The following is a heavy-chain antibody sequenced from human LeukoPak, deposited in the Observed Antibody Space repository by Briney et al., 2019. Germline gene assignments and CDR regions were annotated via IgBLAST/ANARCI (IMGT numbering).Heavy chain of an antibody. Sequence: PGGSLRRSCAASAFTFSSYAMSWVRPAPGKGLEWVSAIGGSGGSTYYADSVKGRFTISRDNSKNTLYLQMNSLRAEDTAVYYCAKDLSYGPRGWGQGTLVTVSS. D-gene: IGHD1-26*01. J-gene: IGHJ4*02. CDR3: AKDLSYGPRG. CDR1: AFTFSSYA. CDR2: IGGSGGST. V-gene: IGHV3-23*01.